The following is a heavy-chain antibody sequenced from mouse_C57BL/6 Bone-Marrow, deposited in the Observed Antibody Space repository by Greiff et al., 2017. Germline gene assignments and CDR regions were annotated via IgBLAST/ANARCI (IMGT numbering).Heavy chain of an antibody. Sequence: EVKLQESGGGLVKPGGSLKLSCAASGFTFSSYAMSWVRQTPEKRLEWVATISDGGSYTYYPDNVKGRFTISRDNAKNNLYLQMSHLKSEDTAMYYCAREDYYRSDYAMDYWGQGTSVTVSS. D-gene: IGHD1-2*01. V-gene: IGHV5-4*01. CDR3: AREDYYRSDYAMDY. CDR2: ISDGGSYT. J-gene: IGHJ4*01. CDR1: GFTFSSYA.